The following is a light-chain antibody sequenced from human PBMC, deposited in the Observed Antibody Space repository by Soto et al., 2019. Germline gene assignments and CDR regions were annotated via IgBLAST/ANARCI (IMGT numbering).Light chain of an antibody. Sequence: IQMTQSPSTLSASIGDTVTITCRASQSINRWLAWYQQKPGKAPELLIYATSTLQNGVPSRFSGSGFGTVFTLSISSLQPEDSASYFCQQTDDFPLTFGGGTKVDIK. V-gene: IGKV1-12*01. J-gene: IGKJ4*01. CDR3: QQTDDFPLT. CDR2: ATS. CDR1: QSINRW.